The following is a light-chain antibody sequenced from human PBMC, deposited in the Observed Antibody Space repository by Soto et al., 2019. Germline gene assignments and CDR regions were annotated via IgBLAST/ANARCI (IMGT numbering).Light chain of an antibody. CDR3: QQTYSSPPT. CDR1: QSVNKF. Sequence: DIQMTQSPSSLSASVGDRVTITCRASQSVNKFLTWYQQKPGRAPTLLVYKASTLQDGVPSRFSGGESGTDFTLTINNLQPGDSATYYCQQTYSSPPTFGRGTTVEVK. V-gene: IGKV1-39*01. J-gene: IGKJ1*01. CDR2: KAS.